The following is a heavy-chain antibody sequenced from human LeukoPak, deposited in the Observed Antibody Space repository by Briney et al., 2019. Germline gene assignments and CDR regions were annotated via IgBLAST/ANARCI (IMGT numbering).Heavy chain of an antibody. Sequence: ASVKVSCKASGYTFSIYGISWVRQAPGQGLEWMAWISPYDGDTNYAQNFEGRVTMATETSTSTAYMELRSLRSDDTAIYYCARDYCTRGGDCYKEDLFDPWGQGTLVTVSS. CDR1: GYTFSIYG. CDR3: ARDYCTRGGDCYKEDLFDP. D-gene: IGHD2-21*02. V-gene: IGHV1-18*01. J-gene: IGHJ5*02. CDR2: ISPYDGDT.